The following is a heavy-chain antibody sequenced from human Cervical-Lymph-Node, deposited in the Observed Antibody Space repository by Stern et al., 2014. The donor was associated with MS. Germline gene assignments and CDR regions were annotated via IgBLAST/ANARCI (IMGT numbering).Heavy chain of an antibody. Sequence: VQLVESGAEVKKPGSSVKISCKSSGGISWVRQAPGQGLEWMGGCIPFVVTQHYARNVKGRVTITADTSQNPAYLEVRSLKPDDRAVYYCGGGGGDNWFDPWGQGTLVTVSS. J-gene: IGHJ5*02. D-gene: IGHD3-16*01. CDR2: CIPFVVTQ. CDR1: GG. CDR3: GGGGGDNWFDP. V-gene: IGHV1-69*06.